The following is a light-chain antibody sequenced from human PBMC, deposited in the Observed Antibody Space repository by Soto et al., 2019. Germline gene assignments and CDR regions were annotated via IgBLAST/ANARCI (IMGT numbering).Light chain of an antibody. CDR2: SNN. CDR1: SSNIGSNT. J-gene: IGLJ1*01. Sequence: QSVLTQPPSASGTPGQRVTISCSGSSSNIGSNTVNWYQLLPGTAPKLLIYSNNQRPSGVPDRFSGSKSGNTASLTVSGLQAADEADYFCKSYAGSNTYVFGSGTKVTVL. CDR3: KSYAGSNTYV. V-gene: IGLV1-44*01.